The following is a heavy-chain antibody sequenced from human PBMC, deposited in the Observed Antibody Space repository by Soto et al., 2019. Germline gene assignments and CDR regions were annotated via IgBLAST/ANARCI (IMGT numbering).Heavy chain of an antibody. CDR1: GYTFTSYA. Sequence: QVQLVQSGAEVKKPGASVKVSCKASGYTFTSYAMHWVRQAPGQRLEWMGWINAGNGNTKYSQKFQGRVTITRDTSASTAYMELSSLRSEDTAVYYCARTKEDCSSTSCRYYNYYYMDVWGKGTTVTVSS. D-gene: IGHD2-2*01. CDR3: ARTKEDCSSTSCRYYNYYYMDV. CDR2: INAGNGNT. V-gene: IGHV1-3*01. J-gene: IGHJ6*03.